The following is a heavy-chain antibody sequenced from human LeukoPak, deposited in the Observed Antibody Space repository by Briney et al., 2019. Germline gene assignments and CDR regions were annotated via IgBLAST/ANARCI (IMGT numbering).Heavy chain of an antibody. V-gene: IGHV3-30*18. CDR2: ISYDGSNK. CDR3: AKGSRLRLGELSCY. D-gene: IGHD3-16*02. J-gene: IGHJ4*02. Sequence: GGSLRLSCAASGFTFSSYGMHWVRQVPGKGLEWVAVISYDGSNKYYADSVKGRFTISRDNSKNTLYLQMNSLRAEDTAVYYCAKGSRLRLGELSCYWGQGTLVTVSS. CDR1: GFTFSSYG.